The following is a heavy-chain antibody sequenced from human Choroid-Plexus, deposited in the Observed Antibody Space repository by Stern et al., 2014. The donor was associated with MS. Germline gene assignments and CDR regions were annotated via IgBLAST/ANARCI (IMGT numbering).Heavy chain of an antibody. CDR3: AKDRQYLTYFFDH. CDR2: VSHDGSYK. V-gene: IGHV3-30*18. J-gene: IGHJ5*02. Sequence: VQLVESGGGVVQPGRTLRLSCVASGFTFGSCAMHWVRQAPGKGLEWVGGVSHDGSYKYYADSVKCRFTISRDNSQNTLYMQMSSLRPEDTAVYYCAKDRQYLTYFFDHWGQGSLATVSS. CDR1: GFTFGSCA. D-gene: IGHD2/OR15-2a*01.